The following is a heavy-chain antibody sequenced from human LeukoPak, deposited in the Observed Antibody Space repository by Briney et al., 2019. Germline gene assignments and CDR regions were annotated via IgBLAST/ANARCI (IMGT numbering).Heavy chain of an antibody. Sequence: PSETLSLTCTVSGGSISSSSYYWGWIRQPPGKGLEWIGSIYYSGSTYYHPSLKSRVTISVDTSKNQFSLKLSSVTAADTAVYYCARRKRKGLGWFDPWGQGTLVTVSS. V-gene: IGHV4-39*01. CDR1: GGSISSSSYY. CDR2: IYYSGST. CDR3: ARRKRKGLGWFDP. J-gene: IGHJ5*02. D-gene: IGHD5-24*01.